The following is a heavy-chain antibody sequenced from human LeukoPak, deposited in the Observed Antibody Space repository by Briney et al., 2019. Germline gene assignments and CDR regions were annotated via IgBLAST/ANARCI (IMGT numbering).Heavy chain of an antibody. J-gene: IGHJ4*02. CDR2: IWVDGSNK. D-gene: IGHD3-22*01. CDR3: ARGGGFYDTSGYYRDFDY. CDR1: GFTFISYG. V-gene: IGHV3-33*01. Sequence: GGSLRLSCATSGFTFISYGFHWVRQAPGKGLECVAVIWVDGSNKYYTDSVKGRFIISRDNSKSTLYLQMDSLRAENMAVYYCARGGGFYDTSGYYRDFDYWGEGTLVTVSS.